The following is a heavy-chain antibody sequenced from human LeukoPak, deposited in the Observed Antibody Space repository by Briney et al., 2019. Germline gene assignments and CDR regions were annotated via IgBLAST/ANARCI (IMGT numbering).Heavy chain of an antibody. Sequence: ASVKVSCKASGGTFSSYATSWVRQAPGQGLEWMGGIIPIFGTANYAQKFQGRVTITADKSTSTAYMELSSLRSEDTAVYYCARVPRPLLWFGEHENNGFDPWGQGTLVTVSS. CDR3: ARVPRPLLWFGEHENNGFDP. CDR2: IIPIFGTA. D-gene: IGHD3-10*01. CDR1: GGTFSSYA. V-gene: IGHV1-69*06. J-gene: IGHJ5*02.